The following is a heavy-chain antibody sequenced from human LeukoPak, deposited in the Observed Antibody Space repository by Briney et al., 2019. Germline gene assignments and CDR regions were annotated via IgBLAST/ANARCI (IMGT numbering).Heavy chain of an antibody. CDR1: GGSISSYY. J-gene: IGHJ5*02. V-gene: IGHV4-59*08. D-gene: IGHD1-26*01. CDR2: IYYSGST. CDR3: ARQGATVWRGYNWFDP. Sequence: SETLSLTCTVSGGSISSYYWSWIRQPPGKGLEWIGYIYYSGSTNDNPSLKSRVTISVDTSKNQFSLKLSSVTAADTAVYYCARQGATVWRGYNWFDPWGQGTLVTVSS.